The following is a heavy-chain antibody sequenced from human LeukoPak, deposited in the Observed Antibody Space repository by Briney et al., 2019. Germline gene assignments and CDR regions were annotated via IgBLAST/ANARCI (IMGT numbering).Heavy chain of an antibody. J-gene: IGHJ3*02. V-gene: IGHV5-51*01. CDR1: GYSFTSYW. Sequence: GESLKISCKGSGYSFTSYWIGWVRQMPGKGLEWMGIIYPGDSDARYSPSFQGQVTLSADKSISTAYLQWSSLKVSDTAIYYCARRNYGDYIDAFDIWGQGTMVTVSS. CDR2: IYPGDSDA. D-gene: IGHD4-17*01. CDR3: ARRNYGDYIDAFDI.